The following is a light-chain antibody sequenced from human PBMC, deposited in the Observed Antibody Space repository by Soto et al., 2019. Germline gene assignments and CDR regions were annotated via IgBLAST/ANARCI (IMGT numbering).Light chain of an antibody. CDR3: QQYNSSPRT. J-gene: IGKJ1*01. Sequence: VLRQTPGTLSLYPGETATLSCRARLRLPSPSLAWYQQRPGQAPRVLISAASTRAAGVPYRFSGSGSGTDFTLTINRLEPEDFAIYYCQQYNSSPRTVGQGTKVDIK. CDR1: LRLPSPS. CDR2: AAS. V-gene: IGKV3-20*01.